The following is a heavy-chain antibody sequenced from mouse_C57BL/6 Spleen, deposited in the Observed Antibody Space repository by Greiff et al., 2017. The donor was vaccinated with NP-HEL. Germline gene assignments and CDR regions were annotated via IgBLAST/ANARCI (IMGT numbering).Heavy chain of an antibody. CDR2: INYDGSST. Sequence: EVKLMESEGGLVQPGSSMKLSCTASGFTFSDYYMAWVRQVPEKGLEWVANINYDGSSTYYLDSLKSRFIISRDTAKNILYLQMSSLKSEDTATYYCAKDYGPYAMDYWGQGTSVT. CDR1: GFTFSDYY. V-gene: IGHV5-16*01. D-gene: IGHD1-1*02. J-gene: IGHJ4*01. CDR3: AKDYGPYAMDY.